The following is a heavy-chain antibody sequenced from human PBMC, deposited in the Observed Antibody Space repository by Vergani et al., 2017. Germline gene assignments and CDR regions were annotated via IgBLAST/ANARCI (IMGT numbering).Heavy chain of an antibody. CDR2: IYPGDSDT. D-gene: IGHD6-19*01. CDR1: GYSFTSYW. J-gene: IGHJ6*02. Sequence: EVQLVQSGAEVKKPGESLKISCKGSGYSFTSYWIAWVRQMPGKGLEWMGIIYPGDSDTRYSPSFQGQVTISADKSISTAYLQWSRLKASDTAMYYCARGDSSGWGYYYYYYGMDVWGQGTTVTVSS. V-gene: IGHV5-51*01. CDR3: ARGDSSGWGYYYYYYGMDV.